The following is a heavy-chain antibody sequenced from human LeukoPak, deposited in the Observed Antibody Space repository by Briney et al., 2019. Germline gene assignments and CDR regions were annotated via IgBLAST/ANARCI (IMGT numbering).Heavy chain of an antibody. V-gene: IGHV3-23*01. D-gene: IGHD4-23*01. CDR3: AKSRSYGGNSYFDY. CDR1: GFTFSSYA. CDR2: ISGSGDNT. Sequence: PGGSLRLSCAASGFTFSSYAMSWVRQAPGKGLEWVSGISGSGDNTYYADSVKGRFTISRDNSKNTLYLQMNSLRAEDTAVYYCAKSRSYGGNSYFDYWGQGTLVTVSS. J-gene: IGHJ4*02.